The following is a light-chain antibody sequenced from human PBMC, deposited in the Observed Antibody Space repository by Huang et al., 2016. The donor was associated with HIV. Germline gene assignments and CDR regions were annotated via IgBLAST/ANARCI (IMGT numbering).Light chain of an antibody. CDR2: SAS. Sequence: DILLTQSPSSLSAAVGDRVTITCRASQNINTYLNWYQQKPGKSTKLLFLSASTLQTGVPSMFSGSGSGTDFTLTVNSLQPEDSATYYCQQGYSALITFGQGTRL. CDR1: QNINTY. CDR3: QQGYSALIT. V-gene: IGKV1-39*01. J-gene: IGKJ5*01.